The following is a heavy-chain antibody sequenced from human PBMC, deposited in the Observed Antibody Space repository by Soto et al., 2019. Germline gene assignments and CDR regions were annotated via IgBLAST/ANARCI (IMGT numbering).Heavy chain of an antibody. D-gene: IGHD3-22*01. CDR2: FIPIFRTL. CDR3: VRDRRIYYSDPHDEFVASDYEV. CDR1: GGILGSHG. Sequence: QVQLIQSEAEVKKPGSWVRVSCTASGGILGSHGFSWLRQAPGHRLEWVGGFIPIFRTLTYTEKFQARVRIAADESTNTVYLDLSSLTSEDTAVYYCVRDRRIYYSDPHDEFVASDYEVWGQGTMVSVSS. J-gene: IGHJ3*01. V-gene: IGHV1-69*01.